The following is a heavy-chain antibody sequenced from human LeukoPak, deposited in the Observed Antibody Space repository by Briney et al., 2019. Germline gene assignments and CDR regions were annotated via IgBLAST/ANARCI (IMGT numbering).Heavy chain of an antibody. CDR2: ISAYNANT. Sequence: ASVKVSCKASGYIFTSYGISWVRQAPGQGLEWMGWISAYNANTNYALKLQGRVTMTTDTSTTTAYMELRSLRSDDTAIYYCARDSRYSSNSLGFDYWGQGTLVTVSS. CDR1: GYIFTSYG. D-gene: IGHD6-13*01. CDR3: ARDSRYSSNSLGFDY. J-gene: IGHJ4*02. V-gene: IGHV1-18*01.